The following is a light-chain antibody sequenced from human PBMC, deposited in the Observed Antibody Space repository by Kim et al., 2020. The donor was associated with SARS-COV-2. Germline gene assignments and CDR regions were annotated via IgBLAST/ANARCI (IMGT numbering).Light chain of an antibody. J-gene: IGKJ5*01. CDR2: KAS. CDR3: QQYNSYPIT. V-gene: IGKV1-5*03. Sequence: PSVGDSVAITCRASQSISSWLAWYQRKPGKAPRLLINKASTLESGVPSRFSGSGSGTEFTLTITCLQPDDSATYYCQQYNSYPITFGQGTRLEIK. CDR1: QSISSW.